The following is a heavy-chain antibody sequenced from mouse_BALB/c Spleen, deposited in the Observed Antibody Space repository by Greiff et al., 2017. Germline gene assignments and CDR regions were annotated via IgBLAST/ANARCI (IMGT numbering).Heavy chain of an antibody. CDR3: ARDAYDYDGDRYFNV. CDR2: INRNGGST. Sequence: EVQRVESGGGLVQPGGSLKLSCAASGFTFSSYGMSWVRQTPDKRLELVATINRNGGSTYYPDSVKGRFTIARDNAKNTLYLQMGSLKSEETAMYYCARDAYDYDGDRYFNVWGEGTTVTVSS. V-gene: IGHV5-6-3*01. CDR1: GFTFSSYG. D-gene: IGHD2-4*01. J-gene: IGHJ1*01.